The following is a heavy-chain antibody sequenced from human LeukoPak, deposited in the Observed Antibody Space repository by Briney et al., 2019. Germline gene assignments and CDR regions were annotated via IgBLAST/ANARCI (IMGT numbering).Heavy chain of an antibody. V-gene: IGHV3-30-3*01. CDR1: GFTFSSYA. Sequence: PGGSLRLSCAASGFTFSSYAMHWVRRAPGKGLEWVAVISYDGSNKYYADSVKGRFTISRDNSKNTLYLQMNSLRAEDTAVYYCAREGSPDYYYYGMDVWGQGTTVTVSS. J-gene: IGHJ6*02. D-gene: IGHD6-13*01. CDR3: AREGSPDYYYYGMDV. CDR2: ISYDGSNK.